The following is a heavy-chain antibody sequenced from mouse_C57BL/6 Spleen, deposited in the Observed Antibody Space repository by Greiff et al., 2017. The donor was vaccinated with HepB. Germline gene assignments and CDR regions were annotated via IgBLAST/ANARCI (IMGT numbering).Heavy chain of an antibody. CDR2: IYPGDGDT. D-gene: IGHD2-1*01. CDR1: GYAFSSSW. V-gene: IGHV1-82*01. J-gene: IGHJ2*01. Sequence: QVQLKQSGPELVKPGASVKISCKASGYAFSSSWMNWVKQRPGKGLEWIGRIYPGDGDTNYNGKFKGKATLTADKSSSTAYMQLSSLTSEDSAVYFCASSYGNYFDYWGQGTTLTVSS. CDR3: ASSYGNYFDY.